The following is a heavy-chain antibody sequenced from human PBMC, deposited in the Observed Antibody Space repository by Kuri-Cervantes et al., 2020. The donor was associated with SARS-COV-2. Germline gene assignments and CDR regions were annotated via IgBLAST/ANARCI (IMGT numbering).Heavy chain of an antibody. CDR3: ARVEGAAAGTPSGNFDY. V-gene: IGHV4-30-2*01. D-gene: IGHD6-13*01. CDR2: IYHSGST. Sequence: SCTVSGGSISSGGYYWSWIRQPPGKGLEWIGYIYHSGSTYYNPSLKSRVTISVDRSKNQFSLKLSSVTAADTAVYYCARVEGAAAGTPSGNFDYWGQGTLVTSPQ. J-gene: IGHJ4*02. CDR1: GGSISSGGYY.